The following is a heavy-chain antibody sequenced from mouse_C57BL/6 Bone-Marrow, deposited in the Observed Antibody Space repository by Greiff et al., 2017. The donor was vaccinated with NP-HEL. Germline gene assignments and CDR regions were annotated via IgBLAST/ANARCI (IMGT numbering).Heavy chain of an antibody. CDR2: IDPEDGGT. Sequence: VQLQQSGAELVKPGASVKLSCTASGFNITDYYMHWVKQRTEQGLEWIGRIDPEDGGTKYAPKFQGKATITADTSSNTAYLQLSSLTSEDTAVYYGARELCYGSGGAMDNWGQGTSGTVSS. CDR1: GFNITDYY. J-gene: IGHJ4*01. V-gene: IGHV14-2*01. CDR3: ARELCYGSGGAMDN. D-gene: IGHD1-1*01.